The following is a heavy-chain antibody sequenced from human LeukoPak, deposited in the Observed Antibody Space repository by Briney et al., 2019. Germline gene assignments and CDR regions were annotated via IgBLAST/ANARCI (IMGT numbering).Heavy chain of an antibody. CDR3: AKRSSYGSGSYYYDY. CDR2: ISGSGGST. Sequence: GGSLRLSCAASGFSFSSYEMSWVRQAPGKGLEWVSAISGSGGSTYYADSVKGRFTISRDNTKNTLYLQMNSLRAEDTAVYYCAKRSSYGSGSYYYDYWGQGTLVTVSS. CDR1: GFSFSSYE. J-gene: IGHJ4*02. D-gene: IGHD3-10*01. V-gene: IGHV3-23*01.